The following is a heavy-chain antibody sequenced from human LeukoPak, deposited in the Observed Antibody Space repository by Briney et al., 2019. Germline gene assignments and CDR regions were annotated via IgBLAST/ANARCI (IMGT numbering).Heavy chain of an antibody. CDR1: GITFSSYT. CDR2: ISSSSGHI. V-gene: IGHV3-21*01. CDR3: ARDRGGGEFDY. Sequence: PGGSLRLSCAASGITFSSYTMTWVRQAPGKGLECVSSISSSSGHIYYADSVKGRFTISRDNAKNSLYLQMNSLRADDTAVFYCARDRGGGEFDYWGQGTLVTVSS. D-gene: IGHD3-16*01. J-gene: IGHJ4*02.